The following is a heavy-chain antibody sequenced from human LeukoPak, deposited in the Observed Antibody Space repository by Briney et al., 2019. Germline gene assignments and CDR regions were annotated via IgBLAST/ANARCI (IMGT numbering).Heavy chain of an antibody. Sequence: PGGSLRLSCAASGFTFSSYGMHWVRQAPGNGLEWVSVISYDGSNKYYADSVKGRFTISRDNSKNTLYLQMNSLRAEDTAVYYCAKAGYSSGWTRDYFDYWGQGTLVTVSS. CDR2: ISYDGSNK. CDR1: GFTFSSYG. D-gene: IGHD6-19*01. V-gene: IGHV3-30*18. J-gene: IGHJ4*02. CDR3: AKAGYSSGWTRDYFDY.